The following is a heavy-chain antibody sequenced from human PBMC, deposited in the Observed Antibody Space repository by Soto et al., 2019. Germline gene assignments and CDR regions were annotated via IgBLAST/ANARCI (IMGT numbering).Heavy chain of an antibody. CDR1: GFTFSSYS. D-gene: IGHD3-9*01. Sequence: GGSLRLSCAASGFTFSSYSMNWVRQAPGKGLEWVSSISSSSSYIYYADSVKGRFTISRDNAKNSLYLQMNSLRAEDTAVYYCARGPTGRYFDILPNYYYMDVWGKGTTVTVSS. CDR3: ARGPTGRYFDILPNYYYMDV. V-gene: IGHV3-21*01. CDR2: ISSSSSYI. J-gene: IGHJ6*03.